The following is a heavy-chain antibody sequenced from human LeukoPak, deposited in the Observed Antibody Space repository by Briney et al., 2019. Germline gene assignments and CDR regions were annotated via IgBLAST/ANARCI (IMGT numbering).Heavy chain of an antibody. CDR2: IKQDESKK. Sequence: GGSLRLSCAASGFTFSSYWMSWVRQSPGKGLEGVANIKQDESKKYYVDSVKGRFTISRDNAKNSLYLQMNSLRAEDTAVYYCARGHVDTTMAGEFDFWGQGTLVTVSS. D-gene: IGHD5-18*01. CDR3: ARGHVDTTMAGEFDF. CDR1: GFTFSSYW. V-gene: IGHV3-7*01. J-gene: IGHJ4*02.